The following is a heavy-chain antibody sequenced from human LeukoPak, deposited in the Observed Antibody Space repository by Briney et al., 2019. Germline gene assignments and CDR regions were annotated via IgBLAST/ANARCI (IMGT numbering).Heavy chain of an antibody. Sequence: GGSLRLSCAASGFTFSSYGMSWVRQAPGKGLEWISYISSSRSDIYYADSVKGRFTVSRDNVRNSLHLQMNSLRVEDTAVYFCARDGGRWLQSYYFDYWGRGNLVIVSS. CDR1: GFTFSSYG. D-gene: IGHD5-24*01. CDR3: ARDGGRWLQSYYFDY. J-gene: IGHJ4*02. CDR2: ISSSRSDI. V-gene: IGHV3-48*01.